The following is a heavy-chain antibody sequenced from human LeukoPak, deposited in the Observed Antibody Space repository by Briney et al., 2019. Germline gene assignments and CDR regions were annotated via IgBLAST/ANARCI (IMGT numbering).Heavy chain of an antibody. V-gene: IGHV4-59*01. D-gene: IGHD1-26*01. CDR3: ARGHSGSYYN. Sequence: SETLSLTXTVSGGSISSYYWSWIRQPPAKGLEWIGYIYYIGSTNYNPSLKSRVTISVDTSKNQFSLKLSSVTAADTAVYYCARGHSGSYYNWGQGTLVTVSS. J-gene: IGHJ4*02. CDR2: IYYIGST. CDR1: GGSISSYY.